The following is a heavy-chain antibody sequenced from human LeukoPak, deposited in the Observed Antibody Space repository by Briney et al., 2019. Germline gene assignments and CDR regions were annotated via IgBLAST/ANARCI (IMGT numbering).Heavy chain of an antibody. CDR1: GFSFSSYE. Sequence: GGSLRLSCAASGFSFSSYEINWVRQAPGKGLEWISYISASGTLTHYADSVEGRFTISRDNAKNSLYLQMNSLRGEDTAVYYCAKSNGYGLVDIWGQGTMVTVSS. D-gene: IGHD3-10*01. V-gene: IGHV3-48*03. CDR3: AKSNGYGLVDI. J-gene: IGHJ3*02. CDR2: ISASGTLT.